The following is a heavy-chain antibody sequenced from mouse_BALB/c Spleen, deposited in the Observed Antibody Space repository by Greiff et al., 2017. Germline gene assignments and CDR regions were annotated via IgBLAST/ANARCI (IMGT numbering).Heavy chain of an antibody. CDR1: GFTFSSYY. V-gene: IGHV5-6-2*01. CDR2: INSNGGST. D-gene: IGHD2-1*01. CDR3: ARRYGNFYYFDY. Sequence: EVQGVESGGGLVKLGGSLKLSCAASGFTFSSYYMSWVRQTPEKRLELVAAINSNGGSTYYPDTVKGRFTISRDNAKNTLYLQMSSLKSEDTALYYCARRYGNFYYFDYWGQGTTLTVSS. J-gene: IGHJ2*01.